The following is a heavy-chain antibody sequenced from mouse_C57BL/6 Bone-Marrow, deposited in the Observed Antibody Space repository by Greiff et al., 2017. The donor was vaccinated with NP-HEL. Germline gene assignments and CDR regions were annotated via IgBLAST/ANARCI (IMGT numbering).Heavy chain of an antibody. CDR3: AGCYCSRYVN. J-gene: IGHJ2*01. V-gene: IGHV5-4*03. Sequence: EVKLVESGGGLVKPGGSLKLSCAASGFTFSSYAMSWVRQTPEKRLEWVASISDGGSYTYYPDNVKGRFTISRDNAKNNLYLQMSHLKSEDTAMYYCAGCYCSRYVNWGQGTTLTVSS. D-gene: IGHD1-1*01. CDR1: GFTFSSYA. CDR2: ISDGGSYT.